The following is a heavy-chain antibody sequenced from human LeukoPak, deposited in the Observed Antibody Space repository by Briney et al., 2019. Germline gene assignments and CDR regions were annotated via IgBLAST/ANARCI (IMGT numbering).Heavy chain of an antibody. CDR1: GFTFSSYG. Sequence: GGSLRLSCAASGFTFSSYGMHWVRQAPGKGLEWVAVIWYDGSNKYYADSVKGRFTISRDNSKNTLYLQMNSLRAEDTAVYYCAQDQTTVLYYFDYWGQGTPVTVSS. J-gene: IGHJ4*02. CDR3: AQDQTTVLYYFDY. V-gene: IGHV3-33*06. D-gene: IGHD4-11*01. CDR2: IWYDGSNK.